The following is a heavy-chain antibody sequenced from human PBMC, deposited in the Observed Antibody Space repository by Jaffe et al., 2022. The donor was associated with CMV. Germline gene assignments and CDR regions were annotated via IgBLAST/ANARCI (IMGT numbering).Heavy chain of an antibody. J-gene: IGHJ6*02. Sequence: EVQLVESGGGLVQPGGSLRLSCAASGFTFSSYWMSWVRQAPGKGLEWVANIKQDGSEKYYVDSVKGRFTISRDNAKNSLYLQMNSLRAEDTAVYYCAREVPVLRFLESGGMDVWGQGTTVTVSS. D-gene: IGHD3-3*01. CDR3: AREVPVLRFLESGGMDV. CDR1: GFTFSSYW. CDR2: IKQDGSEK. V-gene: IGHV3-7*01.